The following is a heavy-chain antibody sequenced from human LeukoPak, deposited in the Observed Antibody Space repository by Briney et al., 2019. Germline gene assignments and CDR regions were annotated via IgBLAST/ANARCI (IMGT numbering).Heavy chain of an antibody. D-gene: IGHD3-10*01. J-gene: IGHJ6*02. V-gene: IGHV3-43D*03. Sequence: PGGSLRLSCAASGFTFDDYAMHWVRQAPGKGLEWVSLISWDGGSTYYADSVKGRFTISRDNSKNSLYLQMNSLRAEDTALYYCAKSNMVRGVTAGYGMDVWGQGTTVTVSS. CDR2: ISWDGGST. CDR3: AKSNMVRGVTAGYGMDV. CDR1: GFTFDDYA.